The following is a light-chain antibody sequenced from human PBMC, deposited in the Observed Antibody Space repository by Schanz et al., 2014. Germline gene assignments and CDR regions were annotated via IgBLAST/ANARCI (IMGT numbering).Light chain of an antibody. CDR1: SSDVGNYNF. Sequence: QSVLTQPPSASGSPGQSVTISCTGTSSDVGNYNFVSWYQHHPGKAPKLIIYDVYNRPSGVSNRFSASKSGNTASLTISGLQAEDEADYYCSSHTTDTTWLFGGGTKLTVL. V-gene: IGLV2-14*03. CDR2: DVY. J-gene: IGLJ3*02. CDR3: SSHTTDTTWL.